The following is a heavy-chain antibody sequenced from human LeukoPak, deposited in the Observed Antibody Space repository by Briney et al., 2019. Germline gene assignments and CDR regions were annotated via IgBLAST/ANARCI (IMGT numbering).Heavy chain of an antibody. J-gene: IGHJ4*02. CDR1: GGSIISSSYH. CDR3: AGEYSSSPGY. V-gene: IGHV4-39*07. D-gene: IGHD3-22*01. Sequence: SETLSLTCTVSGGSIISSSYHWGWIRQPPGKGLEWITSFYYSGTTYYNPSLRSRVTISVDTSKNQFSLKVNSVTAADTAVYYCAGEYSSSPGYWGQGALVTVSS. CDR2: FYYSGTT.